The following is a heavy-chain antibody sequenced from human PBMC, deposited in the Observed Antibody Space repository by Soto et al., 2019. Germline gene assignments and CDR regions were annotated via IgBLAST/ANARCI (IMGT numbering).Heavy chain of an antibody. Sequence: QVHLQESGPGLVKPSQTLSLTCTVSGGSISSGGYYWSWIRQHPGQGLEWIGYIYYSGNTYYNPTLKSRVTISVDTSKNQFSLKLTSVTAATTAMYYCARSVFPWGKGTLVTVSS. CDR2: IYYSGNT. CDR1: GGSISSGGYY. V-gene: IGHV4-31*03. CDR3: ARSVFP. J-gene: IGHJ5*02.